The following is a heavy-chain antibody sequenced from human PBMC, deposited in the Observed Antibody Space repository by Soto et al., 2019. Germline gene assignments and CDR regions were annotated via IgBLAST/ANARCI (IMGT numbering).Heavy chain of an antibody. D-gene: IGHD3-3*01. J-gene: IGHJ6*02. V-gene: IGHV4-4*07. Sequence: PSETLSLTCTVSGGSISSYYWSWIRQPAGKGLEWIGRIYTSGSTNYNPSLKSRVTMSVDTSKNQFSLKLSSVTAADTAVYYCARGYDFWSGEDYYYGMDVWGQGTTVTSP. CDR2: IYTSGST. CDR1: GGSISSYY. CDR3: ARGYDFWSGEDYYYGMDV.